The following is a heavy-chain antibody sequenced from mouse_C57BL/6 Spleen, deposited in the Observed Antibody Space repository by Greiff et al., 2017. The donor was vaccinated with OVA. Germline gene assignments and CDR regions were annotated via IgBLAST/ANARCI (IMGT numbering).Heavy chain of an antibody. V-gene: IGHV5-9*01. J-gene: IGHJ1*03. CDR3: ARWGYYGSSFFWYFDV. Sequence: EVMLVESGGGLVKPGGSLKLSCAASGFTFSSYTMSWVRQTPEKRLEWVATISGGGGNTYYPDSVKGRFTISRDNAKNTLYLQMSSLRSEDTALYYCARWGYYGSSFFWYFDVWGTGTTVTVSS. CDR2: ISGGGGNT. D-gene: IGHD1-1*01. CDR1: GFTFSSYT.